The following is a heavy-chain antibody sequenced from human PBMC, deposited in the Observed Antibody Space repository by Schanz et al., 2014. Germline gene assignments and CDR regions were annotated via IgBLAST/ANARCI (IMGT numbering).Heavy chain of an antibody. CDR3: ARAPVTVGPYHYYMVV. J-gene: IGHJ6*03. CDR2: IIPILDKT. CDR1: GGTFSSST. V-gene: IGHV1-69*08. D-gene: IGHD4-17*01. Sequence: QVQLVQSGAEVKKPGSSVKVSCKASGGTFSSSTLTWVRQAPGQGLEWMGRIIPILDKTNYAQKFQGRVTMTADKSTSTVYMEVSGLRSEDTAVYYCARAPVTVGPYHYYMVVWGKGTTVTVSS.